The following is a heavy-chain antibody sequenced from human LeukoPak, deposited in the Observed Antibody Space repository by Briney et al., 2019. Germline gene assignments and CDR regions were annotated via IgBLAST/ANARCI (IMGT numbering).Heavy chain of an antibody. CDR2: IKHDGSEE. Sequence: PGGSLRPSCAGSGFTFSRNWMCWVRQAPGKGLEWVANIKHDGSEESYVDSVKGRFTVSRDNAKKSLFLQMNSLRAEDTAVYYCARGGGYPDYWGQGALVTVSS. D-gene: IGHD3-22*01. V-gene: IGHV3-7*01. J-gene: IGHJ4*02. CDR1: GFTFSRNW. CDR3: ARGGGYPDY.